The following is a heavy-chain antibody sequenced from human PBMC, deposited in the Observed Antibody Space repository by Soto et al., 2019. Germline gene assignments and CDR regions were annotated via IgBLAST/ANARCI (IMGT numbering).Heavy chain of an antibody. J-gene: IGHJ5*02. CDR2: IYYSGST. CDR3: TRRDEYFNNWFDP. V-gene: IGHV4-59*08. Sequence: SETLSLTCTVSGDSIRPYYWTWIRQPPGKGLEWIGYIYYSGSTYYKSSLKSRVTMSVDTSKNQFSLKLSSVTAADTAVYYCTRRDEYFNNWFDPWGQGTLVTVSS. D-gene: IGHD2-2*01. CDR1: GDSIRPYY.